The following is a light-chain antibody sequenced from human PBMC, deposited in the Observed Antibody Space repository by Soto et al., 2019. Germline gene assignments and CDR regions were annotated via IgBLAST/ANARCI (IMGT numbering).Light chain of an antibody. V-gene: IGKV1-5*01. J-gene: IGKJ1*01. CDR1: QSISSW. Sequence: IQIIQTPTSQSASVVDRGTLTCRASQSISSWLAWYQQKPGKAPKLLIYDASSLESGVPSRVSGSGSGTEFTLTISSLQPDDFATYYCQQYNTFWTFGPGTKVDI. CDR2: DAS. CDR3: QQYNTFWT.